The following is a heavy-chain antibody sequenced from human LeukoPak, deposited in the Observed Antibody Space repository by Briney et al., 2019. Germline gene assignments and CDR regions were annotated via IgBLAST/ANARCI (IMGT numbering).Heavy chain of an antibody. V-gene: IGHV3-23*01. Sequence: PGGSLRLSCAASGFTFSSYAMSWVRQAPGKGLEWVSAISSSGATIYYADSVKGRFTVSRDTSRSTLYLQMNSLRAEDTAVYYCARGRPQLRKRVLVWFGGPRSWYLDYWGQGTLVTVSS. J-gene: IGHJ4*02. CDR2: ISSSGATI. CDR3: ARGRPQLRKRVLVWFGGPRSWYLDY. CDR1: GFTFSSYA. D-gene: IGHD3-10*01.